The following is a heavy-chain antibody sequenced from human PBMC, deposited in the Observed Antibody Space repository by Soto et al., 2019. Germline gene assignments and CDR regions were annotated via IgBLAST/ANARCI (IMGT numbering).Heavy chain of an antibody. J-gene: IGHJ4*02. CDR2: IYNLGST. Sequence: QVQLQESGPGLVEPSQTLSLTCTVSGGSISSSGDCWSWIRQSPGKGLEWVGHIYNLGSTYSNPSPRSRAPISVDTSNIPFSLKLGSVGATDAAVYDCAGGPSAEKVDYWGQGTLVTVSS. CDR3: AGGPSAEKVDY. D-gene: IGHD3-3*01. CDR1: GGSISSSGDC. V-gene: IGHV4-30-4*01.